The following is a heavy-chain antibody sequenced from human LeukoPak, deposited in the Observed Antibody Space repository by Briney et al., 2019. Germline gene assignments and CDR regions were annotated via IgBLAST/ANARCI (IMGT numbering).Heavy chain of an antibody. J-gene: IGHJ4*02. CDR3: ARGPRAAADDY. CDR1: GYTFINFA. D-gene: IGHD6-13*01. V-gene: IGHV1-3*01. Sequence: ASVKVSCKASGYTFINFAINWGRQAPGQRPEWLGWINAGNGNTKYSQKFQDRVTITRDTSASTAYMELTSLTSEDTAVYYCARGPRAAADDYWGQGTLSLSP. CDR2: INAGNGNT.